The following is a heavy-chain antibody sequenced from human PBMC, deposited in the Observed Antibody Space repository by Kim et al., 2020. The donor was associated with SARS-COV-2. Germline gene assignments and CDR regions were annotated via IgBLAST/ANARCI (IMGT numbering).Heavy chain of an antibody. J-gene: IGHJ3*02. D-gene: IGHD4-17*01. CDR2: IDPSDSYT. CDR1: GYSFTSYW. Sequence: GESLKISCKGSGYSFTSYWISLVRQMPGKGLEWMGRIDPSDSYTNYSPSFQGHVTISADKSISTAYLQWSSLKASDTAMYYCASLHYGDYEVYSFDIWGQGTMVTVSS. V-gene: IGHV5-10-1*01. CDR3: ASLHYGDYEVYSFDI.